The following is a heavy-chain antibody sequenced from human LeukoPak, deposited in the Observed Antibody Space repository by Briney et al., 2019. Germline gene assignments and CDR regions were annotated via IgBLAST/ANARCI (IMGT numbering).Heavy chain of an antibody. V-gene: IGHV4-34*01. CDR2: INHSGST. J-gene: IGHJ4*02. Sequence: PSETLSLTCAVYGGSFSGYYWSWIRQPPGKGLEWIGEINHSGSTNYNPSLKSRVTISVGTSKNQFSLKLSSVTAADTAVYYCARSDSSGYFDYWGQGTLVTVSS. CDR1: GGSFSGYY. D-gene: IGHD3-22*01. CDR3: ARSDSSGYFDY.